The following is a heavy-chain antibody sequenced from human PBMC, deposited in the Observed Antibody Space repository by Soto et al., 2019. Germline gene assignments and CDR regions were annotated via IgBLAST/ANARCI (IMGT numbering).Heavy chain of an antibody. V-gene: IGHV3-33*01. Sequence: PGGSLRLSCAASGFTFSSYGMHWVRQAPGKGLEWVAVIWYDGSNKYYADSVKGRFTISRDNSKNTLYLQMNSLRAEDTAVYYCARDLGGSGYQYYYGMDVWGQGTTVTAP. J-gene: IGHJ6*02. CDR3: ARDLGGSGYQYYYGMDV. D-gene: IGHD3-22*01. CDR2: IWYDGSNK. CDR1: GFTFSSYG.